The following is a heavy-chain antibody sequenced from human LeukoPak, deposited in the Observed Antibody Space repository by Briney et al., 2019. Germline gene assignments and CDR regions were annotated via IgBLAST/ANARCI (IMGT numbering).Heavy chain of an antibody. CDR1: GFTFGDYA. D-gene: IGHD3-10*01. Sequence: GGSLRLSCTASGFTFGDYAMSWFRQAPGKGLEWVGFIRSKAYGGTTEYAASVKGRFTISRDDSKNIAYLQMNSLKTEDTAVYYCTRGGLRRVQGVTDYYYYMDVWGKGTTVTVSS. J-gene: IGHJ6*03. CDR2: IRSKAYGGTT. V-gene: IGHV3-49*03. CDR3: TRGGLRRVQGVTDYYYYMDV.